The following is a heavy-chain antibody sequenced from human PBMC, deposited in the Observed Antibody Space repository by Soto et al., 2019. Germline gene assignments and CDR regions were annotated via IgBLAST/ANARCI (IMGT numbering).Heavy chain of an antibody. J-gene: IGHJ6*02. CDR2: IIPLFGTT. V-gene: IGHV1-69*01. CDR3: HIDVGSGELSVV. Sequence: QVQLVQSGTEVKKPGSSAKVSCKASGGTFSNYVISWVRQAPGQGLEWMGGIIPLFGTTDYAKKFQGRIAITADESTTTVFMDLSSLRFEDTAVYFCHIDVGSGELSVVWCQGTTVIVSS. D-gene: IGHD3-10*01. CDR1: GGTFSNYV.